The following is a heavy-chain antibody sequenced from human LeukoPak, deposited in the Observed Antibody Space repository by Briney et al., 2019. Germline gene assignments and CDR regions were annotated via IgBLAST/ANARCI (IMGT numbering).Heavy chain of an antibody. V-gene: IGHV4-34*01. CDR2: INHSGST. D-gene: IGHD3-10*01. CDR3: ARGITMVRGVIASTDY. CDR1: GGSISSYY. Sequence: PSETLSLTCTVSGGSISSYYWSWIRQPPGKGLEWIGEINHSGSTNYNPSLKSRVTISVDTSKNQFSLKLSSVTAADTAVYYCARGITMVRGVIASTDYWGQGTLVTVSS. J-gene: IGHJ4*02.